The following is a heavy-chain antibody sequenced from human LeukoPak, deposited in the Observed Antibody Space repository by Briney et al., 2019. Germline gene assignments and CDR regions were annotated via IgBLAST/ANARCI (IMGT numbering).Heavy chain of an antibody. J-gene: IGHJ3*02. V-gene: IGHV1-18*01. CDR1: GYTFNSYG. CDR2: ISGYNGNT. CDR3: ARDMITFGGVIVSPHDAFDI. Sequence: ASVKVSCKASGYTFNSYGISWVRQAPGQGLEWMGWISGYNGNTKYAQKLQGRVTMTTDTSTSTAYMELRNLRSDDTAVYYCARDMITFGGVIVSPHDAFDIWGQGTMVTVSS. D-gene: IGHD3-16*02.